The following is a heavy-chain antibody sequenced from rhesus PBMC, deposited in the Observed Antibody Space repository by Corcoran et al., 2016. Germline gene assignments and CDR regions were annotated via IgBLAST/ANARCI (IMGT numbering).Heavy chain of an antibody. Sequence: QVQLQESGPGLVKPSETLSLTCAASGGSFSSNWWTWIRQPPGKGLEWIGEINGNGGSTNYNPSLKSRVTFSKDASKNEFSLKLSSVTAADTAVYYCASQFFYSGNYYLDYWGQGVLVTVSS. CDR1: GGSFSSNW. CDR3: ASQFFYSGNYYLDY. V-gene: IGHV4-80*01. CDR2: INGNGGST. J-gene: IGHJ4*01. D-gene: IGHD3-16*01.